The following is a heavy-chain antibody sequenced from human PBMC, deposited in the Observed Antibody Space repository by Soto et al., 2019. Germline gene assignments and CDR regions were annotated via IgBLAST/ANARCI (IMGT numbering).Heavy chain of an antibody. CDR1: GGSISNHY. J-gene: IGHJ4*02. D-gene: IGHD7-27*01. CDR3: TRANWYSEY. CDR2: IYYNGNT. V-gene: IGHV4-59*11. Sequence: QVQLQESGPGLVKPSETLSLTCSVSGGSISNHYWSWIRQPPGKGLEWIGYIYYNGNTNYNPSLTSRVTMSVDPSRNQISLKLTTVTAADTAVYYCTRANWYSEYWGQGTLVTVSS.